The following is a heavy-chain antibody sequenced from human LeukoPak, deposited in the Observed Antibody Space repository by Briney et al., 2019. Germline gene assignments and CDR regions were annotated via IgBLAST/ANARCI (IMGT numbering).Heavy chain of an antibody. V-gene: IGHV1-18*01. CDR1: GYTFTSYG. CDR2: ISAYNGNT. J-gene: IGHJ5*02. D-gene: IGHD2-15*01. CDR3: ARDCNRSTRRYCSGGSPRAPNPQNWFDP. Sequence: ASVKVSCKASGYTFTSYGISWVRQAPGQGLEWMGWISAYNGNTNYAQKLQGRVTMTTDTSTSTAYMELRSLRSDDTAVYYCARDCNRSTRRYCSGGSPRAPNPQNWFDPWGQGTLVTVSS.